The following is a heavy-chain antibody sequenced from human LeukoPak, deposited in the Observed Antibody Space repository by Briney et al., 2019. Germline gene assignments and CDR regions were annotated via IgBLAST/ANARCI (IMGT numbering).Heavy chain of an antibody. V-gene: IGHV3-21*01. J-gene: IGHJ3*02. CDR2: ISTYSGYI. CDR3: ARVRVGATYGGAFDI. Sequence: PGGSLRLSCAASEFTFSSYSMTWVRQAPGKGLEWVSSISTYSGYIFYADSVKGRFTISRDNAKNSLYLQMNSLRAEDTAVYYCARVRVGATYGGAFDIWGQGTMVTVSS. CDR1: EFTFSSYS. D-gene: IGHD1-26*01.